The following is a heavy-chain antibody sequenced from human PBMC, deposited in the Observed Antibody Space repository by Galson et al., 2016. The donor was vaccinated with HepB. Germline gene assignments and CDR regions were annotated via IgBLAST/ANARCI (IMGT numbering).Heavy chain of an antibody. CDR1: GFTFSNYG. Sequence: SLRLSCAASGFTFSNYGMHWVRQAPGKGLEWVAIIWYDGGNKYYADSVKGRFTISRDNSKNTLYLHMNSLRAEDTAVYYCARDPVYCSSTSCYYFDYWGQGTLVTVSS. CDR3: ARDPVYCSSTSCYYFDY. CDR2: IWYDGGNK. J-gene: IGHJ4*02. V-gene: IGHV3-33*01. D-gene: IGHD2-2*01.